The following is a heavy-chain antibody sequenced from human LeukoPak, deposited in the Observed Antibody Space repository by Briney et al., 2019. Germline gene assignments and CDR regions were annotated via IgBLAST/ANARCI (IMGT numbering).Heavy chain of an antibody. V-gene: IGHV1-18*01. Sequence: GASVKVSCKASGYIFTSYGISWVRQAPGQGLEWMGWISAYNGNTNYAQKLQGRVTMTTDTSTSTAYMELRSLRSDDTAVYYCARSRIVGARGYFDYWGQGTLVTVSS. D-gene: IGHD1-26*01. CDR2: ISAYNGNT. CDR1: GYIFTSYG. CDR3: ARSRIVGARGYFDY. J-gene: IGHJ4*02.